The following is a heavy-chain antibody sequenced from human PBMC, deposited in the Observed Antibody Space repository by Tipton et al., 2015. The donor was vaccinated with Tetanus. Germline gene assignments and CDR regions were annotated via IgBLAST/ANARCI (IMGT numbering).Heavy chain of an antibody. D-gene: IGHD4-11*01. CDR2: IYYSGST. Sequence: TLSLTCSVSGGSMIGSFWSWIRQPPGKGLEWIGYIYYSGSTNYNPSLKSRVTISVDTSKNRFSLNLSSVTAADTAVYYCARGTTLDYWGQGTLVTVSS. V-gene: IGHV4-59*01. CDR3: ARGTTLDY. CDR1: GGSMIGSF. J-gene: IGHJ4*02.